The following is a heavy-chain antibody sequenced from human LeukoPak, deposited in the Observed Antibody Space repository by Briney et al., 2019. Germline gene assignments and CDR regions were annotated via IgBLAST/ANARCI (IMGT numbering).Heavy chain of an antibody. CDR2: IKQDGSEK. J-gene: IGHJ4*02. Sequence: GSLRLSCAASGFTFSSYWMSWVRQAPGKGLEWVANIKQDGSEKYYVDSVKGRFTISRDNAKNSLYLQMNSLRAEDTAVYYCARPFEYSSSSTFDYWGQGTLVTVSS. CDR1: GFTFSSYW. V-gene: IGHV3-7*01. CDR3: ARPFEYSSSSTFDY. D-gene: IGHD6-6*01.